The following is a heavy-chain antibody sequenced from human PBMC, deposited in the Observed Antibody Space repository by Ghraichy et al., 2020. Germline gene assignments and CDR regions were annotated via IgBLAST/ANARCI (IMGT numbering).Heavy chain of an antibody. D-gene: IGHD2-15*01. V-gene: IGHV3-7*01. CDR2: IKPDGTEK. Sequence: GGSLRLSCAASGFTFRSYWMTWVRQAPGKGLEWVANIKPDGTEKYYVDSVKGRFTISRDNAKNSLSLQMNSLRAEDTAVYYCARDVVVAANSFDPWGQGTLVTVSS. CDR3: ARDVVVAANSFDP. CDR1: GFTFRSYW. J-gene: IGHJ5*02.